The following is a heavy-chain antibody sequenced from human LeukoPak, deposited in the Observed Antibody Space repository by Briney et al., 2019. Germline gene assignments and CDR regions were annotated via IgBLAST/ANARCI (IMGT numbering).Heavy chain of an antibody. CDR2: INPNSGGT. CDR1: GYTFTDYY. V-gene: IGHV1-2*02. D-gene: IGHD2-2*01. Sequence: ASVTVSCMASGYTFTDYYMHWVRQAPGQGLEGMGWINPNSGGTNYAQKFQGRVTMTRETSISTAYMELSRLRSDDTAVYYCASCTSCSKTHYYYYYYMDVWGKGTTVTVSS. CDR3: ASCTSCSKTHYYYYYYMDV. J-gene: IGHJ6*03.